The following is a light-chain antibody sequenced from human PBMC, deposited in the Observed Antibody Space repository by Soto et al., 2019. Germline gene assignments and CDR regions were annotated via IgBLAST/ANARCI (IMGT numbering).Light chain of an antibody. CDR1: SGHSSYV. CDR3: QTWGTAIHDVV. Sequence: QPVLTQSPSASASLGASVKLTCTLSSGHSSYVIAWHQQQPEKGPRYLMKLNSDGSHSKGDGIPDRFSGSSSGAGRHLTISSLQSEDEADYYCQTWGTAIHDVVFGGGTKLTVL. CDR2: LNSDGSH. V-gene: IGLV4-69*01. J-gene: IGLJ2*01.